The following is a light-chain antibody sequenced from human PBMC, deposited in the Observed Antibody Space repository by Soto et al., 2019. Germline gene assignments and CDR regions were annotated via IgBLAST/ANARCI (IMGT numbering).Light chain of an antibody. Sequence: ILMTQAPATLSLSPGERATLSCRPSQSLTHDLAWYQQKPGQPPRLLIDGASTRATDFPARFSGSGSGTAFTLTISSLQSEDFAVYYCQQYGSSGTFGQGTKVDIK. CDR1: QSLTHD. J-gene: IGKJ1*01. CDR2: GAS. V-gene: IGKV3-15*01. CDR3: QQYGSSGT.